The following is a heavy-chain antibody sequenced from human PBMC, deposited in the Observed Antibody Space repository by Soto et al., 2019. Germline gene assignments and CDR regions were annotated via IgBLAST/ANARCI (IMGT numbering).Heavy chain of an antibody. J-gene: IGHJ6*02. Sequence: GASVKVSCKASGYTFTGYYMHWVRQAPGQGLEWMGWINPNSGGTNYAQKFQGWVTMTRDTSISTAYMELSRLRSDDTAVYYCARAAYSSGPTGYYYGMDVWGQGTTVTVSS. CDR1: GYTFTGYY. V-gene: IGHV1-2*04. CDR3: ARAAYSSGPTGYYYGMDV. D-gene: IGHD6-19*01. CDR2: INPNSGGT.